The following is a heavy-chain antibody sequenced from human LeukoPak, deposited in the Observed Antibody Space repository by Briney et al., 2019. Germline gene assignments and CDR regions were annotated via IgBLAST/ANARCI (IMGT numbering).Heavy chain of an antibody. Sequence: ASVKVSCKSSGYTFTSYGISWVRQAPGQGLEWMGWISAYNGNTNYAQKLQGRVTMTTDTSTSTAYMELRSLRSDGTAVYYCARVALGPYYYYYYMGVWGKGTTVTVSS. CDR3: ARVALGPYYYYYYMGV. CDR2: ISAYNGNT. V-gene: IGHV1-18*01. D-gene: IGHD1-26*01. J-gene: IGHJ6*03. CDR1: GYTFTSYG.